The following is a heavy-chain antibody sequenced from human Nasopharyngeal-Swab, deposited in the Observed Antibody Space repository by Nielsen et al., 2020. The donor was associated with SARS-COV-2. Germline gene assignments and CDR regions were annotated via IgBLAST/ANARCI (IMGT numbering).Heavy chain of an antibody. Sequence: SETLSLTCTVSGGSISSGDYYWSWIRQPPGKGLEWIGYIYYSGSTNYNPSLKSRVTISVDTSKNQFSLKLSSVTAADTAVYYCASASKGGRAFDIWGQGTTVTVSS. D-gene: IGHD2-15*01. V-gene: IGHV4-61*08. CDR3: ASASKGGRAFDI. CDR1: GGSISSGDYY. J-gene: IGHJ3*02. CDR2: IYYSGST.